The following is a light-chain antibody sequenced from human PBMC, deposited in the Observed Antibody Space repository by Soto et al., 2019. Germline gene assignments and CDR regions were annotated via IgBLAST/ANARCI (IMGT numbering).Light chain of an antibody. Sequence: EIVLTQSPATLSLSPGETATLSCRASQSVSSYLAWYQQKPGQAPRLLIYDASNRATGIPARFSGSGSGTDFTLTISSLEPEEFAVYYCQQRSNWPPTFGGGTKVEIK. CDR3: QQRSNWPPT. J-gene: IGKJ4*01. CDR1: QSVSSY. V-gene: IGKV3-11*01. CDR2: DAS.